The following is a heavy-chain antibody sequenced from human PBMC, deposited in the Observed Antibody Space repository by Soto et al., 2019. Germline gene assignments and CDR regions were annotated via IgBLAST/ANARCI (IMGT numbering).Heavy chain of an antibody. CDR1: GFTFSSYG. CDR2: IWYDGSNK. CDR3: ARAGCSGDSCQYYYMDV. D-gene: IGHD2-15*01. V-gene: IGHV3-33*01. Sequence: QVQLVESGGGVVQPGRSLRLSCAASGFTFSSYGMHWVRQAPGKGLEWVAVIWYDGSNKYYADSVKGRFTISRDNSRNTLYVEMNSLRAEDTAVYYCARAGCSGDSCQYYYMDVWGKGTTVTVSS. J-gene: IGHJ6*03.